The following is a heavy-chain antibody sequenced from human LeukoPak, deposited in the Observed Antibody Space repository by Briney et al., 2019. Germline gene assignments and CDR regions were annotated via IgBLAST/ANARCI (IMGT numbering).Heavy chain of an antibody. Sequence: GGSLRLSCAASGCTFRSYAMTWVRQSPGKGLEWVAAIGGSGGTTYYADYVKGRFTISRDNSKNTLYLQMNSLRAEDTAVYYCSKDRGGTYGDYFDYWGQGTLVTVSS. D-gene: IGHD4-17*01. CDR3: SKDRGGTYGDYFDY. CDR1: GCTFRSYA. V-gene: IGHV3-23*01. J-gene: IGHJ4*02. CDR2: IGGSGGTT.